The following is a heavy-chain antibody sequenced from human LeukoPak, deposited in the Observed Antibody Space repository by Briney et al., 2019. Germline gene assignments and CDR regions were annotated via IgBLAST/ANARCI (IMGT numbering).Heavy chain of an antibody. D-gene: IGHD3-9*01. V-gene: IGHV1-18*04. CDR2: ISGYNGNT. J-gene: IGHJ6*04. Sequence: ASAKVSCKASGYTFTNYDITWVRQAPGQGLEWMGWISGYNGNTNYAQKFQGRVTMTTDTSTSTAYMELRSLISDDTAVYYCARDTILDVWGKGTTVTVSS. CDR3: ARDTILDV. CDR1: GYTFTNYD.